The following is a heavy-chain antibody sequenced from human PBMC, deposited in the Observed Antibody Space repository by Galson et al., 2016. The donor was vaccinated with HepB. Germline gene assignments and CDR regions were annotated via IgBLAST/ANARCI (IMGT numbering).Heavy chain of an antibody. D-gene: IGHD6-13*01. CDR1: GGSISTYY. Sequence: SETLSLTCTVSGGSISTYYWSWVRQPPGKGLEWIGYIYHGGTTTYNPSLKSRVTMSVDTSKNQFSLRLTSVTAADTAVYYCARETLAAAPYFHYWGQGTRVTVSS. V-gene: IGHV4-59*01. J-gene: IGHJ4*02. CDR3: ARETLAAAPYFHY. CDR2: IYHGGTT.